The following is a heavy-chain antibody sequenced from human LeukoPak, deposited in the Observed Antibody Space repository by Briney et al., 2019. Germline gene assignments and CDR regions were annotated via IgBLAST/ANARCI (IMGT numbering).Heavy chain of an antibody. J-gene: IGHJ4*02. V-gene: IGHV4-61*02. D-gene: IGHD3-22*01. CDR1: GSSISSGSYY. CDR2: IYTSGST. CDR3: VNYYDSSDYQQPNHFDY. Sequence: PSETLSLTCTVSGSSISSGSYYWSWIRQPAGKGLEWIGRIYTSGSTNYNPSLKSRVTISVDTSKNQFSLKLSSATAADTAVYYCVNYYDSSDYQQPNHFDYWGQGTLVTVSS.